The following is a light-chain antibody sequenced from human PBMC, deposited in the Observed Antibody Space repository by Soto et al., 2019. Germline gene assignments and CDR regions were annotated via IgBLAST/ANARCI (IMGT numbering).Light chain of an antibody. CDR1: QSVSSN. V-gene: IGKV3-20*01. CDR3: QQYGSSGT. Sequence: EIVMTQSPATLSVSPGERATLSCRASQSVSSNLAWYQHKPGQAPRLLIYGASNRATGIPDRFSGSGSGTDFTLTISRLEPEDFAVYYCQQYGSSGTFGQGTKV. CDR2: GAS. J-gene: IGKJ1*01.